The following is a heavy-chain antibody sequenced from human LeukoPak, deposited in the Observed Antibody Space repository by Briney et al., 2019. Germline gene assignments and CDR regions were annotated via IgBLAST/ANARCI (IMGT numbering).Heavy chain of an antibody. CDR3: ARELASGD. J-gene: IGHJ4*02. CDR2: INGDGSST. CDR1: GFTFSSYW. Sequence: GGSLRLSCAASGFTFSSYWVHWVRQAPGKGLVWVSRINGDGSSTSYADSVKGRFTISRDNAKNTLYLQMTSLRVEDTAVYYCARELASGDWGQGTLVTVSS. D-gene: IGHD6-13*01. V-gene: IGHV3-74*01.